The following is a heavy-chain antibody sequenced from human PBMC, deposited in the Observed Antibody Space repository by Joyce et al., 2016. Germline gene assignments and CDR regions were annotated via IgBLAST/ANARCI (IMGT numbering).Heavy chain of an antibody. CDR2: IIPFFGAA. J-gene: IGHJ6*02. CDR3: ARGGTSSDHYFFYTLDV. V-gene: IGHV1-69*12. D-gene: IGHD1-14*01. CDR1: GGDFSNYT. Sequence: QVLLVQSGAAVKRPGSLLRVSCKSSGGDFSNYTVNWVRQAPGQRLDWMGGIIPFFGAAKYAEECQGRVTLTADQSTRTAYLELSSLTSADTAVYYCARGGTSSDHYFFYTLDVWGPGTTVIVSS.